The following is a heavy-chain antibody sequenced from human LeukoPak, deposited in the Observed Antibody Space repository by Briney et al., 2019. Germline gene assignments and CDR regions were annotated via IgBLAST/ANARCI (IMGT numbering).Heavy chain of an antibody. CDR2: IYSGGST. CDR3: ARVEMATMNFDY. D-gene: IGHD5-24*01. J-gene: IGHJ4*02. Sequence: PGGSLRLSCAASGFTVSSNYMSWVRQAPGKGLEWDSVIYSGGSTYYADSVKGRFTISRDNSKNTLYLQMNSLRAEDTAVYYCARVEMATMNFDYWGQGTLVTVSS. V-gene: IGHV3-53*01. CDR1: GFTVSSNY.